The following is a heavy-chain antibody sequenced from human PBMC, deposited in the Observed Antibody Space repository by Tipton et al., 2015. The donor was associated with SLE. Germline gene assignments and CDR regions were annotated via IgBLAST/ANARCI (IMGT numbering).Heavy chain of an antibody. J-gene: IGHJ3*02. CDR2: ISSNGGST. CDR1: GFTFSSYA. V-gene: IGHV3-64D*09. CDR3: VKEDGDHGGAFDI. Sequence: SLRLSCAASGFTFSSYAMSWVRQAPGKGLEYVSAISSNGGSTYYADSVKGRFTISRDNSKNTLYLQMSSLRAEDTAVYYCVKEDGDHGGAFDIWGQGTMVTVSS. D-gene: IGHD4-17*01.